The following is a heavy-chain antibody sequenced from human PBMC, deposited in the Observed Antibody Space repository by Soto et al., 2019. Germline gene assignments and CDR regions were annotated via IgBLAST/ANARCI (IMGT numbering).Heavy chain of an antibody. D-gene: IGHD1-20*01. CDR2: MSYDGSNK. CDR3: TYKYTGP. Sequence: GGSLSLSCAASGFPFSSYGMHWVRQAPGKGLEWVAVMSYDGSNKYYADSVKGRFTISRDNSKNTLYLQMNSLRAEDTAVYYCTYKYTGPWGQGTLVTVSS. J-gene: IGHJ5*02. V-gene: IGHV3-30*03. CDR1: GFPFSSYG.